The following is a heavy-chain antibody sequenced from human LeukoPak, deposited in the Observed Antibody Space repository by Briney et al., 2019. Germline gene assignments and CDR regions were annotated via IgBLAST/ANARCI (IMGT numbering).Heavy chain of an antibody. D-gene: IGHD3-3*01. Sequence: ASVKVSCKASGYTFTSYDINWVRQATGQGLEWMGWMNPNSGNTGYAQKFQGRVTITRNTSISTAYMELSSLRSEDTAVYYCARAGISGVVIPGSYYYYYMDVWGKGTTVTVSS. CDR3: ARAGISGVVIPGSYYYYYMDV. CDR2: MNPNSGNT. CDR1: GYTFTSYD. J-gene: IGHJ6*03. V-gene: IGHV1-8*03.